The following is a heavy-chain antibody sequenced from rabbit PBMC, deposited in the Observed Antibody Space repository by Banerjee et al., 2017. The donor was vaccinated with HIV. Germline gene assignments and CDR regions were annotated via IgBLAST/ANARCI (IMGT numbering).Heavy chain of an antibody. CDR3: ARDYDRYAGDGYNL. CDR1: GFDFSNNA. CDR2: IDTGSSGST. Sequence: QEQLVESGGGLVQPEGSLTLTCKASGFDFSNNAMCWVRQAPGKGLQWIACIDTGSSGSTYYASWAKGRFTISKTSSTTVTLQMTSLTAADTATYFCARDYDRYAGDGYNLWGPGTLVT. J-gene: IGHJ6*01. D-gene: IGHD4-2*01. V-gene: IGHV1S45*01.